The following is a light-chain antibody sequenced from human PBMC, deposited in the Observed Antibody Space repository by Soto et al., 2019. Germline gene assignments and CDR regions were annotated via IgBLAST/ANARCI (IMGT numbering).Light chain of an antibody. CDR1: QSVSSN. J-gene: IGKJ1*01. V-gene: IGKV3-15*01. CDR3: QQYNKWPSWT. CDR2: GAS. Sequence: EIVMTQSPATLSVSPGERAALSCRASQSVSSNLAWYQQKPGQPPRLLIYGASTRATGIPARFSGSGSGTEFTLTISSLQSEDFAVYYCQQYNKWPSWTFGQGTKVEFK.